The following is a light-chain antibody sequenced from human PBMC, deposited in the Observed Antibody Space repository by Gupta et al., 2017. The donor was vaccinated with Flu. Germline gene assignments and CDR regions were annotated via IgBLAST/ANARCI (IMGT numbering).Light chain of an antibody. CDR2: EVT. J-gene: IGLJ3*02. CDR3: SSYTTSSIWV. CDR1: SSDIGIYNY. V-gene: IGLV2-14*01. Sequence: SITLSCTGTSSDIGIYNYVSWYQQHPGKAPKVLIYEVTNRPSGVSNRFSGSKSGNTASLTISGLQADDEALYYCSSYTTSSIWVFGGGTKLAVL.